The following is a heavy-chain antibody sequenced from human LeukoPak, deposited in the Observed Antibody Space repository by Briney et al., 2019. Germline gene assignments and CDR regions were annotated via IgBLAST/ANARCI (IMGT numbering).Heavy chain of an antibody. Sequence: SETLSLTCTVSGYSISRGYWWGWIRQPPGKGLEWIGSTYHSGSPYCNPSLKSRVTISVDTSNNQFSLKLSSVTAEDTAIYYCARGFWGGGYFDLWGRGTLVTVSS. V-gene: IGHV4-38-2*02. CDR2: TYHSGSP. CDR3: ARGFWGGGYFDL. D-gene: IGHD3-16*01. J-gene: IGHJ2*01. CDR1: GYSISRGYW.